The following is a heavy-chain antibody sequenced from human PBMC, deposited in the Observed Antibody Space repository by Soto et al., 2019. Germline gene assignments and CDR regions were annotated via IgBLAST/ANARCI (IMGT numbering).Heavy chain of an antibody. CDR2: ISGSGGST. CDR3: AKESSGGGVDHLDY. CDR1: GFTFSIYA. J-gene: IGHJ4*02. D-gene: IGHD3-16*01. V-gene: IGHV3-23*01. Sequence: EVQLLDSGGGLVQPGGSLRLSCAASGFTFSIYAMSWVRQAPGEGLERVSSISGSGGSTYYADSVKGRFTISRDNSKNTVYLHMNSLRAEDTALYYCAKESSGGGVDHLDYWAQGTLVTVSS.